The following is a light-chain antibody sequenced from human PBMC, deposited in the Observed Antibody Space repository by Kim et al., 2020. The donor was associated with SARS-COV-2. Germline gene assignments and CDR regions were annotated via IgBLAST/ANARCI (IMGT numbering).Light chain of an antibody. CDR1: SRNIGCNY. V-gene: IGLV1-47*01. J-gene: IGLJ3*02. CDR3: AAWYDTLSGWV. CDR2: RIN. Sequence: IPCSGASRNIGCNYVSWSHTLPGPAPPLLSYRINLWPSGVPDLCSGSKSGTSASLAISALRSEDETDYYCAAWYDTLSGWVFGGGTQLTV.